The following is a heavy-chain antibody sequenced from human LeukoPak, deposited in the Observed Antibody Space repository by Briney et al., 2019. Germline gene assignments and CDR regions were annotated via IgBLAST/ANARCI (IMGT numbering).Heavy chain of an antibody. CDR2: MYYSGTS. D-gene: IGHD2-21*02. J-gene: IGHJ4*02. CDR3: ARGDFYFDY. CDR1: GGSISSYY. V-gene: IGHV4-59*01. Sequence: LETLSLTCTVSGGSISSYYWSWIRQPPGKGLEWIGYMYYSGTSDYNPSLKSRVTISVDTSKNQFSLRLSSVTAADTAVYYCARGDFYFDYWGQGTLVTVSS.